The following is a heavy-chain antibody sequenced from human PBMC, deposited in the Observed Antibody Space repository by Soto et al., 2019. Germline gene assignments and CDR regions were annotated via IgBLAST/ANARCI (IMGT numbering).Heavy chain of an antibody. V-gene: IGHV5-51*01. CDR3: ARLRWELLGLGYYYYGMDV. D-gene: IGHD1-26*01. J-gene: IGHJ6*02. CDR1: GYSFTSYW. CDR2: IYPGDSDT. Sequence: GESLKISCKGSGYSFTSYWIGWVRQMPGKGLEWMGIIYPGDSDTRYSPSFQGQVTISADKSISTAYLQWSSLKASDTAMYYCARLRWELLGLGYYYYGMDVWGQGTTVTVSS.